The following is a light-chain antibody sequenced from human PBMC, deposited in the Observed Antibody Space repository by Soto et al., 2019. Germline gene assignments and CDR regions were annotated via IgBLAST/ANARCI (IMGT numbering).Light chain of an antibody. CDR2: GAS. V-gene: IGKV3-15*01. J-gene: IGKJ4*01. Sequence: EIVMTQSPATLSVSPGERATLSCRASQSVSSNLVWYQQKPGQAPRLLIYGASTRATGIPARFSGSGSGTEFTLTISSLQPGDSATYFCQQTRDFPLTFGGGTKVDIK. CDR3: QQTRDFPLT. CDR1: QSVSSN.